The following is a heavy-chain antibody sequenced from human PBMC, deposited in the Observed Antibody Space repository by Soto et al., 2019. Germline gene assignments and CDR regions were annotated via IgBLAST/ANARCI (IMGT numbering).Heavy chain of an antibody. Sequence: PGGSLRLSCAASGFTFGSYAMHWVRQAPGKGLEWVAVISYDGSNKYYADSVKGRFTISRDNSKNTLYLQMNSLRAEDTAVYYCARDHLDFWSGYSEYRQTYQPLLYGGVGDYWGQGTLVTVSS. V-gene: IGHV3-30-3*01. CDR1: GFTFGSYA. CDR3: ARDHLDFWSGYSEYRQTYQPLLYGGVGDY. J-gene: IGHJ4*02. CDR2: ISYDGSNK. D-gene: IGHD3-3*01.